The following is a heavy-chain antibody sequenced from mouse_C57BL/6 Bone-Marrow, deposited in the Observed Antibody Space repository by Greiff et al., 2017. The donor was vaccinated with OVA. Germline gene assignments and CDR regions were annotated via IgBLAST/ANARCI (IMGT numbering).Heavy chain of an antibody. CDR2: IYPGSGST. CDR1: GYTFTSYW. CDR3: ARSNYGSSYWYFDV. J-gene: IGHJ1*03. Sequence: QVQLLQPGAELVKPGASVKMSCKASGYTFTSYWITWVKQRPGQGLEWIGDIYPGSGSTNYNEKFKSKATLTVDTSSSTAYMQLSSLTSEDSAVYYCARSNYGSSYWYFDVWGTGTTVTVSS. V-gene: IGHV1-55*01. D-gene: IGHD1-1*01.